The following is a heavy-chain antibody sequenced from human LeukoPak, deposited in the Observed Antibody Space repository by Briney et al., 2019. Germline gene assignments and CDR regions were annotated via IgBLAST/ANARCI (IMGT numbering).Heavy chain of an antibody. Sequence: GGSLRLSCAASGFTFSSYGMHWVRQAPGKGLEWVAVISYDGSNKYYADSVKGRFTISRDNSKNTLYLQMNSLRAEDTAVYYCARDYLDSGYDRPPPFDYWGQGTLVTVSS. J-gene: IGHJ4*02. V-gene: IGHV3-30*03. CDR3: ARDYLDSGYDRPPPFDY. D-gene: IGHD5-12*01. CDR2: ISYDGSNK. CDR1: GFTFSSYG.